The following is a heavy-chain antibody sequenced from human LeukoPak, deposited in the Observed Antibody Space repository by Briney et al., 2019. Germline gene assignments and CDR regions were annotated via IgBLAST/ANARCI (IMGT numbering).Heavy chain of an antibody. CDR3: ARRGQYGSGRHKFDY. J-gene: IGHJ4*02. V-gene: IGHV4-59*12. Sequence: SETLSLTCNVSGGSIRSYDWSWIRQPPGKGLEWIGYIHYRGSTKYNPSLKSRVTISVDTSKNQFSLKLSSVTAADTAVYYCARRGQYGSGRHKFDYWGQGTLVTVSS. D-gene: IGHD3-10*01. CDR1: GGSIRSYD. CDR2: IHYRGST.